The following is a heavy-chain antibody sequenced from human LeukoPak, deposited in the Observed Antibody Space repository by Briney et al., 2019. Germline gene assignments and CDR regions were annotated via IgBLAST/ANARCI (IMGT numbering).Heavy chain of an antibody. D-gene: IGHD3-3*01. CDR1: VFTFSSYS. J-gene: IGHJ6*02. Sequence: GGSLRLSCAASVFTFSSYSMNWVRQAPWKGREWVSSISSSSSYIYYADSVKGRFTISRDNAKNSLYLQMNSLRAEDTAVYYCARDTLPYYDFWSGYFDPYYYGMDVWGQGTTVTVSS. V-gene: IGHV3-21*01. CDR2: ISSSSSYI. CDR3: ARDTLPYYDFWSGYFDPYYYGMDV.